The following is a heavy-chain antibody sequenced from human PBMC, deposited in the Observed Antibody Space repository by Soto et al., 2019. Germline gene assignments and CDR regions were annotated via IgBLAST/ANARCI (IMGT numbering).Heavy chain of an antibody. CDR1: GFTFSTYA. CDR3: AKDQMTTVTTFGY. J-gene: IGHJ4*02. CDR2: IGGGGGFT. V-gene: IGHV3-23*01. Sequence: EVLLLESGGGLVQPGGSLRLSCAASGFTFSTYAMSWVRQAPGKGLEWVSAIGGGGGFTYYADSVKGRFTISRDNSRDTLYLQMDSLRAEDTAVYYCAKDQMTTVTTFGYWGQGTLVTVSS. D-gene: IGHD4-17*01.